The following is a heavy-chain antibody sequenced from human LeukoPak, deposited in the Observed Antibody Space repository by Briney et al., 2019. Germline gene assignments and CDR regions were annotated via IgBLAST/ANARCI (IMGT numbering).Heavy chain of an antibody. CDR3: ARAPIVVVAAAKSHWFDP. CDR1: GGTFSSYA. J-gene: IGHJ5*02. CDR2: IIPMFGTA. Sequence: GSSVKVSCKASGGTFSSYATSWVRQAPGQGLEWMGGIIPMFGTANCAQKFQGRVTITADESTSTAYMELSSLRSEDTAVYYCARAPIVVVAAAKSHWFDPWGQGTLVTVSS. V-gene: IGHV1-69*01. D-gene: IGHD2-2*01.